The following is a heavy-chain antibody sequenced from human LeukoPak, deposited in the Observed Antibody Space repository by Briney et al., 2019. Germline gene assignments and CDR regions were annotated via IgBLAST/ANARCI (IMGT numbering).Heavy chain of an antibody. J-gene: IGHJ4*02. CDR3: VRWKKSSTWFYDY. V-gene: IGHV3-7*01. D-gene: IGHD6-13*01. CDR2: IKQDGGDK. CDR1: GFIFGDFW. Sequence: GGSLTLSCSASGFIFGDFWMSWVRQAPGKGLEWVANIKQDGGDKSYVDSVKGRFTISRDNAENSLYLQMKFMRADDTAVYYCVRWKKSSTWFYDYWGQGALVTVSS.